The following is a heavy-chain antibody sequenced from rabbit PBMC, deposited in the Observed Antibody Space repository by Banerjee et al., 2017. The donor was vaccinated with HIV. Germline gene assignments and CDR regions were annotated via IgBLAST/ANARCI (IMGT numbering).Heavy chain of an antibody. V-gene: IGHV1S7*01. CDR3: ARDESSSGYYFNL. D-gene: IGHD1-1*01. J-gene: IGHJ4*01. CDR2: IDPILGVT. Sequence: QLEESGGGLVQPGGSLTLSCKASGFDFSSYYMSWVRQAPGKGLEWIGYIDPILGVTYYASWVNGRFTISSHNAQNTLYLQLNSLTAADTATYFCARDESSSGYYFNLWGQGPLVTVS. CDR1: GFDFSSYY.